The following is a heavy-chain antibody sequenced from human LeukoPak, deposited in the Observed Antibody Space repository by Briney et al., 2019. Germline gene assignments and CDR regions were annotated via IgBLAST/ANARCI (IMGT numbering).Heavy chain of an antibody. Sequence: PSETLSLTCTVSGGSISSYYWSWIRQPAGKGLEWIGRIYTSGSTNYNPSLKSRVTMSVDTSKNQFSLKLSSVTAADTAVYYCARDHTVTTYWYFDLWGRGPLVTVSS. D-gene: IGHD4-17*01. J-gene: IGHJ2*01. CDR3: ARDHTVTTYWYFDL. V-gene: IGHV4-4*07. CDR2: IYTSGST. CDR1: GGSISSYY.